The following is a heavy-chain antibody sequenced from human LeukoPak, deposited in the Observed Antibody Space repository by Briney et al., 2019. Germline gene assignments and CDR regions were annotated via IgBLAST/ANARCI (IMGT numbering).Heavy chain of an antibody. Sequence: SETLSLTCVLYGGSSSNYYWSWIRQPPGKGLEWIGEINHSGSTNYNPSLKSRVTISVDTSKNQFSLKLTSVTAADTAVYFCARRGPPRTLLRGVKSGWFDPWGQGTPVTVSS. CDR3: ARRGPPRTLLRGVKSGWFDP. J-gene: IGHJ5*02. CDR2: INHSGST. V-gene: IGHV4-34*01. CDR1: GGSSSNYY. D-gene: IGHD3-10*01.